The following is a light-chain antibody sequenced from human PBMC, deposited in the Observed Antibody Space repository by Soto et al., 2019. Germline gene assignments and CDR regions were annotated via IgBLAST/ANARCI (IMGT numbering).Light chain of an antibody. V-gene: IGLV2-23*01. CDR1: SSDVGSYNL. CDR2: EGG. Sequence: QSVLTQPASVSGSPGQSITISCTGTSSDVGSYNLVSWYQQHPGKAPKVIIYEGGKRPSGVSNRFSGSKSGITASLTISGLQDEDEADYYCCSYAGYSTSAVFGGGTKVTVL. CDR3: CSYAGYSTSAV. J-gene: IGLJ2*01.